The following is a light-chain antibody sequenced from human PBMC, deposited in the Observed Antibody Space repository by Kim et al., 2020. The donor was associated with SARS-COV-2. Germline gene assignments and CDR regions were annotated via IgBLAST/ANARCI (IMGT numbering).Light chain of an antibody. CDR3: QQYNNWPLT. J-gene: IGKJ4*01. CDR2: GAS. V-gene: IGKV3-15*01. Sequence: EVVMTQSPATLSVSPGEGITVSCRASQSISSNLAWYQQKPGQSPRLLIYGASARATGIPTRFSGSGSGTEFTLTISNLQSEDFVVYYCQQYNNWPLTFGGGTKVDIK. CDR1: QSISSN.